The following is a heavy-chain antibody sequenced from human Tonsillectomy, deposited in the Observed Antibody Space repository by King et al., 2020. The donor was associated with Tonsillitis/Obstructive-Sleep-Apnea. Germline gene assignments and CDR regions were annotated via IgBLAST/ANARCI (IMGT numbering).Heavy chain of an antibody. D-gene: IGHD3-16*01. CDR1: GFTFSNAW. J-gene: IGHJ4*02. CDR3: TTEGTTFGVGGILYFDY. CDR2: IKSKTDGGTT. Sequence: VQLVESGGGLVKPGGSLRLSCAASGFTFSNAWMSWVRQAPGKGLEWVGRIKSKTDGGTTDYAAPVKGRFTISREDSKNTLYLQMNSLKTEDTAVYYCTTEGTTFGVGGILYFDYWGQGTLVTVSS. V-gene: IGHV3-15*01.